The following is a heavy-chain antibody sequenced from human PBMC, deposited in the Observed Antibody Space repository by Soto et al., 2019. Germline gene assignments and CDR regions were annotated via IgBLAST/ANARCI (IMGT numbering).Heavy chain of an antibody. CDR3: AKPETRSRRYYYYGMDV. J-gene: IGHJ6*02. D-gene: IGHD2-2*01. CDR1: GFTFSSYA. Sequence: EVQLLESGGGLVQPGGSLRLSCAASGFTFSSYAMSWVRQAPGKGLELVSAISGGGGSTYYADSVKGRFTISRDNSKHTLYRPMNSLRAEDTAVYYCAKPETRSRRYYYYGMDVWGQGTTVTVSS. V-gene: IGHV3-23*01. CDR2: ISGGGGST.